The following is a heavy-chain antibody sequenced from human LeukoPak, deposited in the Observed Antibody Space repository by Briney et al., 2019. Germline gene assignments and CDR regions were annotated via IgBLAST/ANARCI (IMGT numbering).Heavy chain of an antibody. CDR1: KSTFSSYW. V-gene: IGHV3-7*01. J-gene: IGHJ4*02. CDR3: ARDNNLEFDY. Sequence: GGSLRLSCVASKSTFSSYWMSWLRHVPGKGLEWVANINLDGSGQYYVDSVKGRFTISRDNAKNSLYLQMNSLRVEDTALYYCARDNNLEFDYWGQGTLVTVSS. CDR2: INLDGSGQ. D-gene: IGHD2/OR15-2a*01.